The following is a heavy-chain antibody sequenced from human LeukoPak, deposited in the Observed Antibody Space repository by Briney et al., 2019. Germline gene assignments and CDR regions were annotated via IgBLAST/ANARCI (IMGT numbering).Heavy chain of an antibody. Sequence: LETLSLTCTVSGGSISSYYWSWIRQPPGKGLEWIGYIYYSGSTNYNPSLKSRVTISVDTSKNQFSLKLSSVTAADTAVYYCARGQPEEQWLVVGNWFDPWGQGTPVTVSS. J-gene: IGHJ5*02. CDR3: ARGQPEEQWLVVGNWFDP. V-gene: IGHV4-59*01. CDR2: IYYSGST. D-gene: IGHD6-19*01. CDR1: GGSISSYY.